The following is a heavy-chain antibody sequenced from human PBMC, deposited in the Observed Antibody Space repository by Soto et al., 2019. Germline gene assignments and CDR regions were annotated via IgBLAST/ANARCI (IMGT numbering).Heavy chain of an antibody. D-gene: IGHD2-21*02. Sequence: QVQLVESGGGVVQPGRSLRLSCAASGFTFSSYAMHWVRQAPGKGLEWVAVISYDGSNKYYADSVKGRFTISRDNSKNTLYLQMNSLRAEDTAVYYCARDVRSGGLRCGGDCYPDYWGQGTLVTVSS. CDR2: ISYDGSNK. V-gene: IGHV3-30-3*01. CDR1: GFTFSSYA. J-gene: IGHJ4*02. CDR3: ARDVRSGGLRCGGDCYPDY.